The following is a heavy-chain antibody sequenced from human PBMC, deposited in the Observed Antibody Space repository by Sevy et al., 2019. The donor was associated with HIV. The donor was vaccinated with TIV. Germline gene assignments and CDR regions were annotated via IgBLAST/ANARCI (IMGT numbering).Heavy chain of an antibody. V-gene: IGHV4-59*13. Sequence: SETLSLTCTVSGGSISIYYWSWIRQPPGKGLEWIGYIYYSGSTNYNPSLKSRVTMSVDTSKNQFSLKLRTVIAADTAAYYCARGNIVREDSKYFQDWGQGALVTVSS. J-gene: IGHJ1*01. D-gene: IGHD3-10*01. CDR2: IYYSGST. CDR3: ARGNIVREDSKYFQD. CDR1: GGSISIYY.